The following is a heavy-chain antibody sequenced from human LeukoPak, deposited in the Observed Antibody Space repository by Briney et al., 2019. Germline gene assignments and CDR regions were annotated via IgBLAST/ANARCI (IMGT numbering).Heavy chain of an antibody. CDR2: IIPILGIA. J-gene: IGHJ5*02. CDR1: GGTFSSYA. D-gene: IGHD2-2*01. V-gene: IGHV1-69*04. CDR3: ARWTRENWFDP. Sequence: ASVKVSCKASGGTFSSYAISWVRQAPGQGLEWIGRIIPILGIANYAQKFQGRVTITADKSTSTAYMELSSLRSEDTAVYYCARWTRENWFDPWGQGTLVTVSS.